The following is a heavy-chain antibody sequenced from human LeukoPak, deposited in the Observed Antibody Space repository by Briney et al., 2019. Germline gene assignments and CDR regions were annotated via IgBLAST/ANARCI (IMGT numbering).Heavy chain of an antibody. D-gene: IGHD6-6*01. CDR3: ARDRGAARGFDY. Sequence: SETLSLTCAVYGGSFSGYYWSWIRQPPGKGLEWIGEINHSGSTNYNPSLKSRVTISVDTSKNQFSLKLSSVTAADTAVYYCARDRGAARGFDYWGQGTLVTVSS. J-gene: IGHJ4*02. CDR2: INHSGST. V-gene: IGHV4-34*01. CDR1: GGSFSGYY.